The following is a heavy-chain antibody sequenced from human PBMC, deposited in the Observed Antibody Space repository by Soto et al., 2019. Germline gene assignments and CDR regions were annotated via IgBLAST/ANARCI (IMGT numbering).Heavy chain of an antibody. D-gene: IGHD3-10*01. J-gene: IGHJ6*02. Sequence: QVQLVESGGGVVQPGRSLRLSCAASGFTFSSYGMHWVRQAPGKGLEWVAVIWYDGSNKYYADSVKGRFTISRDNSKNTLYLQMNSLRAEDTAVYYCARAYYYGSGSYYYYYYYYGMDVWGQGTTVTVSS. V-gene: IGHV3-33*01. CDR1: GFTFSSYG. CDR3: ARAYYYGSGSYYYYYYYYGMDV. CDR2: IWYDGSNK.